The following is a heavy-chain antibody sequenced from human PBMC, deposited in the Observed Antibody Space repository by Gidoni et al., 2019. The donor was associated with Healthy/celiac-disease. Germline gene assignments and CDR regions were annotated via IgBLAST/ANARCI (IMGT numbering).Heavy chain of an antibody. CDR2: ISYDGSNK. J-gene: IGHJ6*02. V-gene: IGHV3-30-3*01. CDR3: ARDPRPYYDFWSGFRVGMDV. CDR1: GFTFSSYA. D-gene: IGHD3-3*01. Sequence: QVQLVESGGGVVQPGRSLRLSCAASGFTFSSYAIPWVRQAPGKGLEWVAVISYDGSNKYYADSVKGRFTISRDNSKNTLYLQMNSLRAEDTAVYYCARDPRPYYDFWSGFRVGMDVWGQGTTVTVSS.